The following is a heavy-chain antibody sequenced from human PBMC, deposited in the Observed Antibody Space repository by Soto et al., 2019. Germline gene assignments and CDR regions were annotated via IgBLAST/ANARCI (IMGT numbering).Heavy chain of an antibody. Sequence: QVPLVQSGAEVKKPGASVKVSCKVSGYTLNEVAMHWVRQAPGKGLEWLGGFDPDEAETIYAQHFQGRVTMTEDTSTDTVYMEFSSLRSDDTALYFCTTYHGDYNFGHWGQGTLVTVSS. CDR2: FDPDEAET. J-gene: IGHJ5*02. CDR1: GYTLNEVA. D-gene: IGHD4-17*01. V-gene: IGHV1-24*01. CDR3: TTYHGDYNFGH.